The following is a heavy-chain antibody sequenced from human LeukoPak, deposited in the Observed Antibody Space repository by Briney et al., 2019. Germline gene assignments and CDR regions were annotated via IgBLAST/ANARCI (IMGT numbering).Heavy chain of an antibody. D-gene: IGHD5-18*01. J-gene: IGHJ4*02. CDR2: IYHSGST. CDR1: GYSISSDYY. CDR3: ARVMGGYSYQNLDY. Sequence: SETLSLTCTVSGYSISSDYYWGWIRQPPGKGLEWIGSIYHSGSTYYNPSLKSRVTISVDTSKNQFSLKLSSVTAADTAVYYCARVMGGYSYQNLDYWGQGTLVTVSS. V-gene: IGHV4-38-2*02.